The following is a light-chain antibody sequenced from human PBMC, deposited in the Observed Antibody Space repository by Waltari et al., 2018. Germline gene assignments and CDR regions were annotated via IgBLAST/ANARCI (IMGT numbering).Light chain of an antibody. CDR1: QNIRDW. Sequence: DVQMTQSPSTLSASVGDRVTITCRASQNIRDWFAWYQQRPGKAPRLLIYGASTLQTGVPARFSGSGSGTEFTLTINSLQPDDLATYYCQQYNGYFTWTFGQGTKVEIK. J-gene: IGKJ1*01. CDR3: QQYNGYFTWT. CDR2: GAS. V-gene: IGKV1-5*01.